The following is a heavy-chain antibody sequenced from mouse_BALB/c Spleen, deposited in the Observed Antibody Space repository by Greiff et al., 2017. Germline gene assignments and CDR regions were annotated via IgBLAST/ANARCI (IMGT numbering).Heavy chain of an antibody. CDR3: ARRGDYGSSSAWFAY. J-gene: IGHJ3*01. D-gene: IGHD1-1*01. CDR2: INPYNDGT. CDR1: GYTFTSYV. Sequence: VHVKQSGPELVKPGASVKMSCKASGYTFTSYVMHWVKQKPGQGLEWIGYINPYNDGTKYNEKFKGKATLTSDKSSSTAYMELSSLTSEDSAVYYCARRGDYGSSSAWFAYWGQGTLVTVSA. V-gene: IGHV1-14*01.